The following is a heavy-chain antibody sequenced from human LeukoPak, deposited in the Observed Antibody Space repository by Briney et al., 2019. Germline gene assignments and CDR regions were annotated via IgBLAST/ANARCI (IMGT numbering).Heavy chain of an antibody. CDR2: INPSGGSA. D-gene: IGHD1-26*01. V-gene: IGHV1-46*01. CDR1: GYTFTSYY. J-gene: IGHJ6*02. CDR3: ARVGRYSGSYLPPIEDV. Sequence: ASVTVSCKASGYTFTSYYMHWVRQAPGQGLEWMGIINPSGGSASYAQKFQGRVTMARDTSTSTVYMELSSLRSEDTAVYYCARVGRYSGSYLPPIEDVWGQGTTVTVSS.